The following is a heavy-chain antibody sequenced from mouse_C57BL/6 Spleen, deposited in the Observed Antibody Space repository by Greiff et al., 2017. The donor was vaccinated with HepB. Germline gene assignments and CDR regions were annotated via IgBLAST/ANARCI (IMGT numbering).Heavy chain of an antibody. CDR2: INPGSGGT. CDR3: ARDYYGSSDY. CDR1: GYAFTNYL. V-gene: IGHV1-54*01. Sequence: VKLQESGAELVRPGTSVKVSCKASGYAFTNYLIEWVKQRPGQGLEWIGVINPGSGGTNYNEKFKGKATLTADKSSSTAYMQLSSLTSEDSAVYFCARDYYGSSDYWGQGTTLTVSS. J-gene: IGHJ2*01. D-gene: IGHD1-1*01.